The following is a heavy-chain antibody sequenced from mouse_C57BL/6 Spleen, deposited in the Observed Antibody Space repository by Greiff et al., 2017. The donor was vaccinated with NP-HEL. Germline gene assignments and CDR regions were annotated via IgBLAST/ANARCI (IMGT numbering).Heavy chain of an antibody. Sequence: VQLKESGGGLVKPGGSLKLSCAASGFTFSSYAMSWVRQTPEKRLEWVATISDGGSYTYYPDNVKGRFTISRDNAKNNLYLQMSHLKSEDTAMYYCARDLLDYWGQGTTLTVSS. V-gene: IGHV5-4*01. J-gene: IGHJ2*01. CDR3: ARDLLDY. CDR1: GFTFSSYA. CDR2: ISDGGSYT.